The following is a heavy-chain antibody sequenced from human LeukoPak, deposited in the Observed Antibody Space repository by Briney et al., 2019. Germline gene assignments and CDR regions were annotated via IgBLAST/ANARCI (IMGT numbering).Heavy chain of an antibody. CDR2: INPNSGGT. Sequence: ASVKVSCKASGYTFTGYYMHWVRQAPGQGLEWMGWINPNSGGTNYAQKFQGRVTMARNTSISTAYMELSSLRSEDTAVYYCARDWALQWFGDAFDFWGQGTMVTVSS. V-gene: IGHV1-2*02. CDR3: ARDWALQWFGDAFDF. D-gene: IGHD3-10*01. J-gene: IGHJ3*01. CDR1: GYTFTGYY.